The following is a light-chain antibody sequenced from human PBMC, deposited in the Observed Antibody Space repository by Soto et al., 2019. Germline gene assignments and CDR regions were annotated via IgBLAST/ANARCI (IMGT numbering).Light chain of an antibody. CDR3: QQRSNWPPWT. Sequence: EIVLTQSPGTLSLSPGERATLSCRASQSVSSYLAWYQQKPGQAPRLLIYDASNRATGIPARFSGSGSGTDFTLTISSLEPEDFAVYYCQQRSNWPPWTFGQGTRLEI. CDR1: QSVSSY. J-gene: IGKJ5*01. CDR2: DAS. V-gene: IGKV3-11*01.